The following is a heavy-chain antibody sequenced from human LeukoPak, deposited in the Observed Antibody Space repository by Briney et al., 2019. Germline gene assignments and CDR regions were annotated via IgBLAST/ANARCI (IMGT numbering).Heavy chain of an antibody. J-gene: IGHJ5*02. Sequence: GGSLRLSCAASGFTFSSYAMHWVRQAPGKGLEGGAVISYDGSNKYYADSVKGRFTISRDNSKNTLYLQMNSLRAEDTAVYYCARGDCSSTSCSSTPKNWFDPWGQGTLVSVSS. CDR3: ARGDCSSTSCSSTPKNWFDP. CDR1: GFTFSSYA. CDR2: ISYDGSNK. V-gene: IGHV3-30*04. D-gene: IGHD2-2*01.